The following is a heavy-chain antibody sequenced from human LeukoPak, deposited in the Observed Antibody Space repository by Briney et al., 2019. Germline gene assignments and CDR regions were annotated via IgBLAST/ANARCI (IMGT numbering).Heavy chain of an antibody. V-gene: IGHV3-7*01. CDR2: IKQDGSEK. Sequence: PGGSLRPSCAASGFTFSSYWMSWVRQAPGKGLEWVANIKQDGSEKYYVDSVKGRFTISRDNAKNSLYLQMNSLRAEDTAVYYCARDLASSYYYDSSGLVGFDYWGQGTLVTVSS. J-gene: IGHJ4*02. D-gene: IGHD3-22*01. CDR3: ARDLASSYYYDSSGLVGFDY. CDR1: GFTFSSYW.